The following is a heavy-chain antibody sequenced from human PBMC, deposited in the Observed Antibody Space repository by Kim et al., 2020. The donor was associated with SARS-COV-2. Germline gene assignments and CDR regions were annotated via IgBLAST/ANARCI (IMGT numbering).Heavy chain of an antibody. Sequence: ASVKVSCKASGYTFTGYYMHWVRQAPGQGLEWMGWINPNSGGTNYAQKFQGRVTMTRDTSISTAYMELSRLRSDDTAVYYCARTYYYDSSSGGSYYYGMDVWGQGTTVTVSS. CDR3: ARTYYYDSSSGGSYYYGMDV. CDR1: GYTFTGYY. D-gene: IGHD3-22*01. CDR2: INPNSGGT. J-gene: IGHJ6*02. V-gene: IGHV1-2*02.